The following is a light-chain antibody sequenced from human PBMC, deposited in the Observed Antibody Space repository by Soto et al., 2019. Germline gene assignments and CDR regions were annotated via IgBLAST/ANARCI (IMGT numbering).Light chain of an antibody. CDR2: VAS. V-gene: IGKV1-39*01. J-gene: IGKJ4*01. Sequence: DIQMTQSASTLSASFGDRVTITWRASQSISSWLAWYQQKPGKAPNVLINVASTLRSGVPSRFSGSGYGTDFNLTINSLQTEDFATYFCQQSFTTPLTFGGGTKVDIK. CDR3: QQSFTTPLT. CDR1: QSISSW.